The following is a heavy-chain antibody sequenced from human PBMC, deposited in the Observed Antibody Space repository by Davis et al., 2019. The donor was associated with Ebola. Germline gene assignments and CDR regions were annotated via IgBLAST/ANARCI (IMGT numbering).Heavy chain of an antibody. CDR3: ARDAKIVVVIPDY. Sequence: ASVKVSCKASGYTFTSYGINWVRQATGQGLEWMGWMNPNSGNTGYAQKFQGRVTMTRNTSISTAYMELRSLRSDDTAVYYCARDAKIVVVIPDYWGQGTLVTVSS. V-gene: IGHV1-8*02. J-gene: IGHJ4*02. CDR1: GYTFTSYG. D-gene: IGHD3-22*01. CDR2: MNPNSGNT.